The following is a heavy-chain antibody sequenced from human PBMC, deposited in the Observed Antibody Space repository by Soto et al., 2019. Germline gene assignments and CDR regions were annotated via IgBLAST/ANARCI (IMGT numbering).Heavy chain of an antibody. Sequence: QVQLQESGPGLVKPSETLSLTCTVSGGSISSYYWSWIRQPPGKGLEWIGYIYYSGSTNYNPSLRSRVTISVDTSKNQSSLKLSSVTAADTAVYYCARVVPGIAAAGTGDWFYPWGQGTLVTVSS. CDR3: ARVVPGIAAAGTGDWFYP. J-gene: IGHJ5*02. CDR2: IYYSGST. D-gene: IGHD6-13*01. CDR1: GGSISSYY. V-gene: IGHV4-59*01.